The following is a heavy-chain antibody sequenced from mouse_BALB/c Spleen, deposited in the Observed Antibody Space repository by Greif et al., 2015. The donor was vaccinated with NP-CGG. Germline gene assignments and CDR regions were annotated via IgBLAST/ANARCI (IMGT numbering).Heavy chain of an antibody. CDR2: ISSGGGST. J-gene: IGHJ3*01. V-gene: IGHV5-12-1*01. Sequence: EVQRVESGGGLVKPGGSLKLSCAASGFAFSSYDMSWVRQTPEKRLEWVAYISSGGGSTYYPDTVKGRFTISRDNAKNTLYLQMSSLKSEDTAMYYCARRCGSFAYWGQGTLVTVSA. D-gene: IGHD1-1*02. CDR1: GFAFSSYD. CDR3: ARRCGSFAY.